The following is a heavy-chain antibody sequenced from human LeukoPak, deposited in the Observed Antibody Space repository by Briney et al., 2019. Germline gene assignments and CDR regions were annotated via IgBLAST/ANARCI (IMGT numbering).Heavy chain of an antibody. D-gene: IGHD2-15*01. Sequence: SQTLSLTCAISGDSVSSDRAGWNWIRQSPSRGLEWLGRTYYRSKWFNGYAASVKGRIIINPDTSKNQFSLQLNSATPGDTAVYYCGRGGGAVDYWGQGTLVTVSS. CDR1: GDSVSSDRAG. CDR3: GRGGGAVDY. J-gene: IGHJ4*02. V-gene: IGHV6-1*01. CDR2: TYYRSKWFN.